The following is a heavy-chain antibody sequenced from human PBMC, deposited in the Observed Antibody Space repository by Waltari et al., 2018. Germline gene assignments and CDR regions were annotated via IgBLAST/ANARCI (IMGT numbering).Heavy chain of an antibody. J-gene: IGHJ4*02. CDR2: TSSDGDNT. CDR1: GFTFNKFA. CDR3: AKAAEFYDILTPGDH. Sequence: EVQLVESGGGLAQPGGSLRLSCAASGFTFNKFAMHWVRQAPGEGLEYVSTTSSDGDNTYYADSVKGRFTISRDNSKNTLYLQMGSLRAEDTAVYYCAKAAEFYDILTPGDHWGQGTLVTVS. D-gene: IGHD3-9*01. V-gene: IGHV3-64*07.